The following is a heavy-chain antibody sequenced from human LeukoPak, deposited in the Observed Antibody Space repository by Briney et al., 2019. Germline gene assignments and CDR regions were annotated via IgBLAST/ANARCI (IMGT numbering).Heavy chain of an antibody. CDR3: AARVATIDPLYYFDY. Sequence: SETLSLTCAVYGGSFSGYYWSWIRQPPGKGLEWIGEINHSGSTNYNPSLESRVTISVDTSKNQFSLKLSSVTAADTAVYYCAARVATIDPLYYFDYWGQGTLVTVSS. CDR1: GGSFSGYY. CDR2: INHSGST. D-gene: IGHD5-12*01. V-gene: IGHV4-34*01. J-gene: IGHJ4*02.